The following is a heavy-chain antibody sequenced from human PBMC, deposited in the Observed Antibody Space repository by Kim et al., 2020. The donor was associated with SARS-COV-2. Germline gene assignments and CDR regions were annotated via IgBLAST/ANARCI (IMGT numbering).Heavy chain of an antibody. D-gene: IGHD3-3*01. J-gene: IGHJ6*03. CDR2: ISGNSGSI. V-gene: IGHV3-9*01. CDR3: AKDSGVTICGVVVDYYYMDV. CDR1: GFTFGDYA. Sequence: GGSLRLSCAASGFTFGDYAMHWVRQAPGKGLEWGSGISGNSGSIGYADSVKGRFTISRDNAKNSLYLQMNSLRAEDTALYYCAKDSGVTICGVVVDYYYMDVWGKGTTVTVSS.